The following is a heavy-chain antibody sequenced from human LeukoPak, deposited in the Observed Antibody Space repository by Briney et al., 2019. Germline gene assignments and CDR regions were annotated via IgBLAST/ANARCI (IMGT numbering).Heavy chain of an antibody. CDR3: AGGYSGSYGDLDY. D-gene: IGHD1-26*01. V-gene: IGHV3-48*03. J-gene: IGHJ4*02. CDR2: ISSSGSTI. CDR1: GFTFSSYE. Sequence: GGSLRLSCAASGFTFSSYEMNWVRQAPWKGLEWVSYISSSGSTIYYADSVKGRFTISRDNAKNSLYLQMNSLRAEDTAVYYCAGGYSGSYGDLDYWGQGTLVTVSS.